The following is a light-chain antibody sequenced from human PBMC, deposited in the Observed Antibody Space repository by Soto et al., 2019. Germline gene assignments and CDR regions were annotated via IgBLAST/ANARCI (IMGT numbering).Light chain of an antibody. CDR3: SSYTSNSTPVV. J-gene: IGLJ2*01. V-gene: IGLV2-14*01. CDR2: EVS. CDR1: SSDVGGYNY. Sequence: QSALTQPASVSGSPGQSITISCTGSSSDVGGYNYVSWYQQYPDKAPKLMIYEVSNRPSGVSNRFSGSKSGNTASLTISGLQAEDEADYYCSSYTSNSTPVVFGGGTKLTVL.